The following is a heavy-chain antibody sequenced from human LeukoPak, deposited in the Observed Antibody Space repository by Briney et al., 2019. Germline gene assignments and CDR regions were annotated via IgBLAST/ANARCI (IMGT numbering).Heavy chain of an antibody. Sequence: GGSLRLSCAASGFTVSSNYMSWVRQAPGKGLEWVSVIYSGGSTYYADSVKGRFTISRDNPKNTLYLQMNSLRAEDTAVYYCARDSYYYDSSARWFDPWGQGTLVTVSS. CDR2: IYSGGST. J-gene: IGHJ5*02. D-gene: IGHD3-22*01. V-gene: IGHV3-53*01. CDR3: ARDSYYYDSSARWFDP. CDR1: GFTVSSNY.